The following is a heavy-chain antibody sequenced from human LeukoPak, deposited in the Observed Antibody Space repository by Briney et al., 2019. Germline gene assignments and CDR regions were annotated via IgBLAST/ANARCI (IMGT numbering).Heavy chain of an antibody. D-gene: IGHD3-10*01. CDR2: LHTDGSS. V-gene: IGHV3-53*01. CDR1: GFTFSSYA. J-gene: IGHJ6*03. Sequence: TGGSLRLSCAASGFTFSSYAMTWVRQAPGKGLEWVSILHTDGSSFYADSVKGRFTISRDISKNTVSLHMTSLRAEDTAVYYCARVRITMVRGSNSFYYMDVWGKGTTVTVSS. CDR3: ARVRITMVRGSNSFYYMDV.